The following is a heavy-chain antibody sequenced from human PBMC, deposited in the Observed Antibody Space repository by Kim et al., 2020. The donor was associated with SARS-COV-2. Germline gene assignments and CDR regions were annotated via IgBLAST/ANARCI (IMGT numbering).Heavy chain of an antibody. V-gene: IGHV4-61*02. CDR3: ARGLFPEYYFDY. D-gene: IGHD3-22*01. CDR2: IYTSGST. CDR1: GGSISSGSYY. J-gene: IGHJ4*02. Sequence: SETLSLTCTVSGGSISSGSYYWSWIRQPAGKGLEWIGRIYTSGSTNYNPSLKSRVTISVDTSKNQFSLKLSSVTAADTAVYYCARGLFPEYYFDYWGQGTLVTVSS.